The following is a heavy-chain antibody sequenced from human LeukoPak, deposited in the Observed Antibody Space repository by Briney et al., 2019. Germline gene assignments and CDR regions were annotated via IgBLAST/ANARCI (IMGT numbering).Heavy chain of an antibody. CDR2: IWYDGSNK. D-gene: IGHD7-27*01. V-gene: IGHV3-33*01. CDR1: GFTFSSYG. CDR3: ARDPGTGAFDY. J-gene: IGHJ4*02. Sequence: GGSLRLSCAASGFTFSSYGMHWVRQAPGKGLEWVAVIWYDGSNKYYADSVKGRFTISRDNSKNTLCLQMNSLRAEDTAVYYCARDPGTGAFDYWGQGTLVTVSS.